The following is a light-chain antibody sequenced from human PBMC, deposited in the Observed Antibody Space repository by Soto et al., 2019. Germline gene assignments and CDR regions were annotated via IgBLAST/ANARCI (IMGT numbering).Light chain of an antibody. V-gene: IGLV2-14*01. CDR1: SSNVGGYNY. J-gene: IGLJ1*01. CDR3: NSDASRSNSV. Sequence: QSALTQPASVSGSPGQSITISCTGTSSNVGGYNYVSWYQQQPGKAPKLIIYEVSIRPSGVSNRFSASKSGNTASLTISGLQDDDAADYYCNSDASRSNSVFGAGTKLTVL. CDR2: EVS.